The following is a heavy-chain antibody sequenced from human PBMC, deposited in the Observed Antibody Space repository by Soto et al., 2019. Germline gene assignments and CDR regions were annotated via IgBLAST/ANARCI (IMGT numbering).Heavy chain of an antibody. V-gene: IGHV4-59*01. J-gene: IGHJ4*02. CDR1: GGSISSYY. Sequence: QVQLQESGPGLVRPSETLSLTCTVSGGSISSYYWSWIRQPPGKGLEWIGYIYNSGSANYNPSLQSRVTISVDTSKNQFSLKLSSVTAADTAVYYCAYGDSRGPFDSWGQGTLVTFSS. CDR3: AYGDSRGPFDS. CDR2: IYNSGSA. D-gene: IGHD4-17*01.